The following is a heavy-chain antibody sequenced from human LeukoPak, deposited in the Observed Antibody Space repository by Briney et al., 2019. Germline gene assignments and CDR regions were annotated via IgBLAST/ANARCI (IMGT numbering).Heavy chain of an antibody. Sequence: GASVKVSCKASGYTFTGYYMHWVRQAPGQGLEWMGWINPNSGGTNYAQKFQGRVTMTRDTSISTAYMELSRLRSDDTAVYYCARDQTAAAGEFTYYFDYWGQGTLVTVSS. D-gene: IGHD6-13*01. V-gene: IGHV1-2*02. CDR2: INPNSGGT. CDR3: ARDQTAAAGEFTYYFDY. J-gene: IGHJ4*02. CDR1: GYTFTGYY.